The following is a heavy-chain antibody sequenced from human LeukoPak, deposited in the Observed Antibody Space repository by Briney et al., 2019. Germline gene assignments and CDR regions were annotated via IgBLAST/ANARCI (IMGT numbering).Heavy chain of an antibody. CDR1: GYTFTGYY. J-gene: IGHJ4*02. Sequence: ASVKVSCKASGYTFTGYYMHWVRQAPGQGLEWMGWINPNSGGTNYAQKFQGRVTMTRDTSISTAYMELSRLRSDDTAVYYCAREQWELLTVFDYWGQGILVTVSS. CDR2: INPNSGGT. CDR3: AREQWELLTVFDY. D-gene: IGHD1-26*01. V-gene: IGHV1-2*02.